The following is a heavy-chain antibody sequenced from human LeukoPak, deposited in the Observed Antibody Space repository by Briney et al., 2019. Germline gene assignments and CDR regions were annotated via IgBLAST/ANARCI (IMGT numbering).Heavy chain of an antibody. J-gene: IGHJ4*02. V-gene: IGHV1-2*06. CDR2: INPNSGGT. CDR1: GYTFTGYY. Sequence: ASVKVSRKASGYTFTGYYMHWVRQAPGQGLEWMGRINPNSGGTNYAQKFQGRVTMTRDTSISTAYMELSRLRSDDTAVYYCAAYDSSGYYYDYWGQGTLVTVSS. D-gene: IGHD3-22*01. CDR3: AAYDSSGYYYDY.